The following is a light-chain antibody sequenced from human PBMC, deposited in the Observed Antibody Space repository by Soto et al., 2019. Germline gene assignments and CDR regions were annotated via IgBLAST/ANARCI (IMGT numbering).Light chain of an antibody. Sequence: EIVLTQSPATLSLSPGEIATLSCTASQSVSSYLAWYHQKPGQAPRLLIYDASNRATCIPARFSGSGSGTDCALTISCLEPDDFAVYYCQQRSNWPSYTFGQGTKLEIK. V-gene: IGKV3-11*01. CDR2: DAS. CDR1: QSVSSY. CDR3: QQRSNWPSYT. J-gene: IGKJ2*01.